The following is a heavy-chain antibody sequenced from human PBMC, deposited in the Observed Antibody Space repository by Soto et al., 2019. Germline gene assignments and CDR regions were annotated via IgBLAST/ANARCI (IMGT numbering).Heavy chain of an antibody. CDR2: IWYDGSNK. V-gene: IGHV3-33*01. CDR3: ARPIGRFAPFDP. J-gene: IGHJ5*02. CDR1: GFTFSSYG. Sequence: PGGSLRLSCAASGFTFSSYGMHWVRQAPGKGLEWVAVIWYDGSNKYYADSVKGRFTISRDNSKNTLYLQMNSLRAEDTAVYYCARPIGRFAPFDPWGQGTLVTVSS.